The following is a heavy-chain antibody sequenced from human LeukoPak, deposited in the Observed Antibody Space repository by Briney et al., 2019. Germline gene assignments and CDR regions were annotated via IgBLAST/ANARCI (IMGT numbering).Heavy chain of an antibody. Sequence: PSETLSLTCTVSGGSLSSGGYYWTWIRQHPGKGLEWVGCVFHTGYTYYNPSLKSRVTISVDTSKNQFSLKLTSVTAADTAMYYCARDRNCSGGGCFWSFDFWGQGILVTVSS. J-gene: IGHJ4*02. V-gene: IGHV4-31*03. CDR3: ARDRNCSGGGCFWSFDF. CDR1: GGSLSSGGYY. D-gene: IGHD2-15*01. CDR2: VFHTGYT.